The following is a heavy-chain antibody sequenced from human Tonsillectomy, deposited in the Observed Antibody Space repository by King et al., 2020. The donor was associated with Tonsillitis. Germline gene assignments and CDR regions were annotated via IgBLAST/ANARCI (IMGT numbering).Heavy chain of an antibody. Sequence: VQLVESGGGLVQPGGSLRLSCAASGFTFSSYVMNWVRQAPGKGLECVSLISSSGGSTYYADSVKGLFTISRDNSKNTLYLQMNSLRAEDTALYYCAKGDTAVSGASDYWGQGTLVTVSS. CDR1: GFTFSSYV. V-gene: IGHV3-23*04. J-gene: IGHJ4*02. D-gene: IGHD6-19*01. CDR2: ISSSGGST. CDR3: AKGDTAVSGASDY.